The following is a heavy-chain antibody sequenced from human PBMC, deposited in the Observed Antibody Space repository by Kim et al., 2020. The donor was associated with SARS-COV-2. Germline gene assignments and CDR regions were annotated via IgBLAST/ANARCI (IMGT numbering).Heavy chain of an antibody. Sequence: GESLKISCKGSGYSFTSYWIGWVRQMPGKGLEWLGIIYPGDSDTRYSPSFQGQVTISADKSISTAYLQWSRLKASDPAMHYRSTSSDPEVGIYYFHYWG. D-gene: IGHD1-26*01. CDR3: STSSDPEVGIYYFHY. J-gene: IGHJ4*01. CDR2: IYPGDSDT. CDR1: GYSFTSYW. V-gene: IGHV5-51*01.